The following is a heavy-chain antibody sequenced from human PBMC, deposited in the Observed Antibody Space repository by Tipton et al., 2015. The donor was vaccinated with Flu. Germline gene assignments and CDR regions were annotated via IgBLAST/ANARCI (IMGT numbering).Heavy chain of an antibody. Sequence: SLRLSCVDSGFTPSSFAMHWVRQAPGQGLEWVAATWFDGTKEYYAASVKGRFTISRDDSKNTVSLEMNSLRAEDTAVYYCARAPPYDWYFDLWGRGTLVTVSS. V-gene: IGHV3-33*01. CDR1: GFTPSSFA. J-gene: IGHJ2*01. CDR2: TWFDGTKE. D-gene: IGHD3-16*01. CDR3: ARAPPYDWYFDL.